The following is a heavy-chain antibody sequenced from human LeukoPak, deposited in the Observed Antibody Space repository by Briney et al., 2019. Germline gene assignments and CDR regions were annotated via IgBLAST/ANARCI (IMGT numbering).Heavy chain of an antibody. V-gene: IGHV3-64*01. Sequence: PGGSLRLSCAASGFTFSTYAMHWVRQAPGKELEHVSATSSDGGSTYYANSVKGRFTVSRDNSKNTLYLQMGSLRTEDMAVYYCARAPLGYTYGYFDYWGQGTLVTVSS. CDR2: TSSDGGST. CDR1: GFTFSTYA. CDR3: ARAPLGYTYGYFDY. D-gene: IGHD5-18*01. J-gene: IGHJ4*02.